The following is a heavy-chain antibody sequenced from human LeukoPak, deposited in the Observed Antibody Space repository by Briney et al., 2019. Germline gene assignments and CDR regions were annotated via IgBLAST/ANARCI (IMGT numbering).Heavy chain of an antibody. Sequence: GGSLRLSCAASGFIFNTNAMTWVRQAPGKGLEWVSNVTGSDDSTFYANSVKGRFTISRDNSKNTLYLQMNSLRAEDTAVYYCAKGSRVVVVPAAIAYFQHWGQGTLVTVSS. CDR2: VTGSDDST. D-gene: IGHD2-2*02. CDR3: AKGSRVVVVPAAIAYFQH. J-gene: IGHJ1*01. CDR1: GFIFNTNA. V-gene: IGHV3-23*01.